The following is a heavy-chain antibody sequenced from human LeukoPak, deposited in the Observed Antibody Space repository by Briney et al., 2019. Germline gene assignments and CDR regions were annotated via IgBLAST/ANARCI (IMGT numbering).Heavy chain of an antibody. J-gene: IGHJ5*01. D-gene: IGHD3-10*01. CDR2: INPDSGGT. CDR1: GYTFTDYY. CDR3: TRGNRSSTDGNVDRNWFDS. Sequence: GASVKVSCKASGYTFTDYYMHWVRQAPGQGLEWMGWINPDSGGTSSAQKFQGRLTKTRDTSITTAYMELSSLGSDDTAVYYCTRGNRSSTDGNVDRNWFDSWGQGTLIIVSS. V-gene: IGHV1-2*02.